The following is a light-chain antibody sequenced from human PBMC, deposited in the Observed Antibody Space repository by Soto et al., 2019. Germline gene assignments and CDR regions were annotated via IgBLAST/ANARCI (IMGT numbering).Light chain of an antibody. Sequence: NVLTQSPGTLSLSPGERATLSCRASQNVDTNYLAWYQQKPGQAPRIIIFGASGRATGIPARFSGSGSGTDFTLTISSLEPEDFAVYYCQQRSNPITFGQGTRLEIK. CDR2: GAS. CDR1: QNVDTNY. V-gene: IGKV3D-20*02. CDR3: QQRSNPIT. J-gene: IGKJ5*01.